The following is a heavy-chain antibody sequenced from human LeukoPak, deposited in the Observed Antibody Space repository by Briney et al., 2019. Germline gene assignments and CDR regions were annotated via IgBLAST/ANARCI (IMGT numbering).Heavy chain of an antibody. CDR1: GGSFSGYY. D-gene: IGHD2-2*02. J-gene: IGHJ6*04. CDR3: ARGRSYCSSTSCYSSMDV. Sequence: SETLSLTCAVYGGSFSGYYWSWIRQPPGKGLEWIGEINHSGSTNYNPSLKSRVTISVDTSKNQFSLKLSSVTAADTAVYYCARGRSYCSSTSCYSSMDVWAKGTTVTVSS. CDR2: INHSGST. V-gene: IGHV4-34*01.